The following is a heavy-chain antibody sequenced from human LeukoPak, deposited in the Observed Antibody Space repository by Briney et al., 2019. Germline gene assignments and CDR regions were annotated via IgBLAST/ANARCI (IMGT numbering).Heavy chain of an antibody. Sequence: PGGSLRLSCAASGFTFRSYGMHWVRQAPGKGLEWVAVISYDGSNKYYADSVKGRFTISRDNSKNTLYLQMNSLRAEDTAVYYCAKEEAGSAELNYWGQGTLVTVSS. D-gene: IGHD6-19*01. J-gene: IGHJ4*02. CDR2: ISYDGSNK. V-gene: IGHV3-30*18. CDR1: GFTFRSYG. CDR3: AKEEAGSAELNY.